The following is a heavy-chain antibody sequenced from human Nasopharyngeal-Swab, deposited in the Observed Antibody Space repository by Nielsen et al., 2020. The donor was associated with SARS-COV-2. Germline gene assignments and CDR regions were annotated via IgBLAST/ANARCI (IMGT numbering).Heavy chain of an antibody. CDR1: GFTFSDYY. J-gene: IGHJ3*02. Sequence: GGSLRLSCAASGFTFSDYYMSWIRQAPGKGLEWVSYISSSSSYTNYADSVKGRFTISRDNAKNSLYLQMNSLRAEDTAVYYCARDHVLPDAFDIWGQGTMVTVSS. D-gene: IGHD3-10*01. V-gene: IGHV3-11*06. CDR3: ARDHVLPDAFDI. CDR2: ISSSSSYT.